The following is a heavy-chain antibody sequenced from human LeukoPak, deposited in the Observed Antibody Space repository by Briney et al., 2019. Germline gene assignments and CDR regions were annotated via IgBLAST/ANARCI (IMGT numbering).Heavy chain of an antibody. V-gene: IGHV4-59*01. CDR2: IYYSGST. D-gene: IGHD1-1*01. Sequence: SETLSLTCTVSGGSISSYYWSWIRQPPGKGLEWIGYIYYSGSTNYNPSLKSRVTISVDTSKNQFSLMLSSVTAADTAVYYCARVGGTNYYYYGMDVWGQGTTVTVSS. CDR1: GGSISSYY. CDR3: ARVGGTNYYYYGMDV. J-gene: IGHJ6*02.